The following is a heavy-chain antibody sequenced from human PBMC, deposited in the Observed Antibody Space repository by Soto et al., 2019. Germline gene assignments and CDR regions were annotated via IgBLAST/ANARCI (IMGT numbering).Heavy chain of an antibody. Sequence: ASVKVSCKASGFTFTSSAMQWVRQARGQRLEWIGWVVVGSGNTNYAQKFQERVTITRDMSTSTAYMELSSLRSEDTAVYYCAKRRRGSTGTTDYYYYYMDVWGKGTTVTVSS. CDR2: VVVGSGNT. V-gene: IGHV1-58*02. J-gene: IGHJ6*03. CDR3: AKRRRGSTGTTDYYYYYMDV. D-gene: IGHD4-17*01. CDR1: GFTFTSSA.